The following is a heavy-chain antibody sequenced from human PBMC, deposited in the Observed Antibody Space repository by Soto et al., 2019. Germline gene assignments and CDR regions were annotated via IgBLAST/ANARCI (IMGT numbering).Heavy chain of an antibody. D-gene: IGHD6-13*01. V-gene: IGHV3-7*03. CDR2: IKQDGSEK. CDR1: GFTFSSYY. J-gene: IGHJ4*02. CDR3: GRLARGAAGGTF. Sequence: EVQLVESGGGLVQPGGSLRLSCVASGFTFSSYYMMWARPVPGRGLEWLAKIKQDGSEKSYVDSVRGRFTISRDNAKESVYLQMDSLRADDTAVYFCGRLARGAAGGTFWGPGTLVTVSS.